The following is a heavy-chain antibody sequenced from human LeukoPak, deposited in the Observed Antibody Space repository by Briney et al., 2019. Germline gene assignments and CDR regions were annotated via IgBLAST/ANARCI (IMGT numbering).Heavy chain of an antibody. CDR2: ISYDGGNK. V-gene: IGHV3-30*18. Sequence: PGGSLRLSCAASGFTFSSYGMHWVRQAPGKGLEWVAVISYDGGNKYYADSVKGRFTISRDNSKNTLYLQMNSLRAEDTAVYYCAKTYGDYGPFYFDYWGQGTLVTVSS. CDR3: AKTYGDYGPFYFDY. D-gene: IGHD4-17*01. CDR1: GFTFSSYG. J-gene: IGHJ4*02.